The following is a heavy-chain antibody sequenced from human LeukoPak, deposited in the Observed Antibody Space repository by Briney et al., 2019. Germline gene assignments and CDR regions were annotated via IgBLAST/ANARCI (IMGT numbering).Heavy chain of an antibody. J-gene: IGHJ3*02. CDR1: GGTFSSYA. V-gene: IGHV1-69*01. CDR2: IIPIFATA. D-gene: IGHD2-15*01. CDR3: ASRYCSGGSCYSSAVQTNDAFDI. Sequence: SVKVSCKASGGTFSSYAISWVRQAPGQGLEWMGGIIPIFATANYAQKFQGRVTITADESTSTAYMELSSLRSEDTAVYYCASRYCSGGSCYSSAVQTNDAFDIWGQGTMVTVSS.